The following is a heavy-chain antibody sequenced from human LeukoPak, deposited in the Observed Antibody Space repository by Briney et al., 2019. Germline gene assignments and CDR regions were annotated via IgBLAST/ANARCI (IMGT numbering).Heavy chain of an antibody. J-gene: IGHJ5*02. V-gene: IGHV3-23*01. CDR2: ISADGST. D-gene: IGHD2-2*01. CDR3: VACSSASCYGDRFDP. CDR1: GFTFASYA. Sequence: PGGSLRLSCAASGFTFASYAMTWVRQAPGKGLEWVSSISADGSTYYADSVKGRFTISRDNSRDTFFLEMNSLRAEDTALYYCVACSSASCYGDRFDPWAREPWSPSPQ.